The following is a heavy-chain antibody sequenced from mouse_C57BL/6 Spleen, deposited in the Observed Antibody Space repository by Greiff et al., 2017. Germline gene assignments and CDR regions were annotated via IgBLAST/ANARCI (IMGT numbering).Heavy chain of an antibody. V-gene: IGHV5-4*03. Sequence: EVKLMESGGGLVKPGGSLKLSCAASGFTFSSYAMSWVRQTPEKRLEWVATISDGGSYTYYPDNVKGRFTISRDNAKNNLYLQMSHLKSEDTAMYYCARAGTTVVAHYFDYWGQGTTLTVSS. CDR1: GFTFSSYA. CDR3: ARAGTTVVAHYFDY. J-gene: IGHJ2*01. CDR2: ISDGGSYT. D-gene: IGHD1-1*01.